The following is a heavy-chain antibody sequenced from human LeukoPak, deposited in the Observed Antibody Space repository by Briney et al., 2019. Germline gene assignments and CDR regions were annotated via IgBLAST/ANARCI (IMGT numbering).Heavy chain of an antibody. D-gene: IGHD3-10*01. CDR2: INAGNGNT. J-gene: IGHJ3*02. Sequence: ASVKVSCKASGYTFTSYAMHWVRQAPGQRLEWMGWINAGNGNTKYSQEFQGRVTITRDTSASTAYMELSSLRSEDMAVYYCARGSPTHFYGSGTFYKSRGQLNTWGQGTMVTVSS. CDR3: ARGSPTHFYGSGTFYKSRGQLNT. V-gene: IGHV1-3*03. CDR1: GYTFTSYA.